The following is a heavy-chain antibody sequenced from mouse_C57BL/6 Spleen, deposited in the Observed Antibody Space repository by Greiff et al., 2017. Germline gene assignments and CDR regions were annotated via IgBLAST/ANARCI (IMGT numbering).Heavy chain of an antibody. D-gene: IGHD1-1*01. V-gene: IGHV1-75*01. Sequence: VQLQQSGPELVKPGASVKISCKASGYTFTDYYINWVKQRPGQGLEWIGWIFPGSGSTYYNEKFKGKATLTVDKSSSTAYMLLSSLTSEDSAVYFCARRYYYGSSSYWYFDVWGTGTTVTVSS. CDR1: GYTFTDYY. CDR2: IFPGSGST. CDR3: ARRYYYGSSSYWYFDV. J-gene: IGHJ1*03.